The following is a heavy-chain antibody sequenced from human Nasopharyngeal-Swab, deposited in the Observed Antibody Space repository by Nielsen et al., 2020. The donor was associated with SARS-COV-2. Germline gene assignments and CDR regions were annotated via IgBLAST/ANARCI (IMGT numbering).Heavy chain of an antibody. CDR1: GFTFSNAW. D-gene: IGHD6-13*01. J-gene: IGHJ4*02. CDR2: ISSSSSTI. Sequence: GESLKISCAASGFTFSNAWMSWVRQAPGKGLEWVSYISSSSSTIYYADSVKGRFTISRDNAKNSLYLQMNSLRAEDTAVYYCARAISAADFDYWGQGTLVTVSS. V-gene: IGHV3-48*04. CDR3: ARAISAADFDY.